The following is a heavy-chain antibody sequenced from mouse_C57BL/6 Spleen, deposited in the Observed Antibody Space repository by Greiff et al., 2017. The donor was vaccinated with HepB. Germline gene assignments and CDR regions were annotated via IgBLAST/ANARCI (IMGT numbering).Heavy chain of an antibody. Sequence: VKLMESGAELVRPGASVTLSCKASGYTFTDYEMHWVKQTPVHGLEWIGAMDPETGGTAYNQKFKGKAILTADKSSSTAYMELRSLTSEDSAVYYCTREDYDYDFAYWGQGTLVTVSA. CDR3: TREDYDYDFAY. CDR2: MDPETGGT. D-gene: IGHD2-4*01. J-gene: IGHJ3*01. V-gene: IGHV1-15*01. CDR1: GYTFTDYE.